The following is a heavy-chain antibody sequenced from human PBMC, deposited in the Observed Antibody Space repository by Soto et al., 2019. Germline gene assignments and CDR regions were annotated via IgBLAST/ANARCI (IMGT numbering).Heavy chain of an antibody. CDR2: IYTSGST. Sequence: QVQLQESGPGLVKPSETLSLTCTVSGGSISSYYWSWIRQPAGKGLEWIGRIYTSGSTNYNPSLKSRVTMSVDTSKNQFSLKLSSVTAADTAVYYCARDMGSLKLLWFGEDTHGGNWFDPWGQGTLVTVSS. V-gene: IGHV4-4*07. J-gene: IGHJ5*02. CDR1: GGSISSYY. CDR3: ARDMGSLKLLWFGEDTHGGNWFDP. D-gene: IGHD3-10*01.